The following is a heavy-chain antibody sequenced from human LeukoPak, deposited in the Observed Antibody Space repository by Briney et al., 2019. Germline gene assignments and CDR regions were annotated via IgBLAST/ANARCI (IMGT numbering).Heavy chain of an antibody. J-gene: IGHJ4*02. V-gene: IGHV4-39*01. D-gene: IGHD3-16*01. CDR2: IYYSGST. CDR3: AKQKGLYYFDY. CDR1: GGSISSSSYY. Sequence: PSETLSLTCTVSGGSISSSSYYWGWIRQPPGKGLEWIGSIYYSGSTYYNPSLKSRVTISVDTSKNQFSLKLSSVTAADTAVYYCAKQKGLYYFDYWGQGTLVTVSS.